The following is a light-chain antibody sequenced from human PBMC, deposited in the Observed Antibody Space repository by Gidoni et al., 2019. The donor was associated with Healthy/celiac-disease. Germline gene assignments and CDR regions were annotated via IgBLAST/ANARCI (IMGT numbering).Light chain of an antibody. V-gene: IGKV4-1*01. Sequence: DIVMTPSPDSPSVSLGDRATINCKSSQSVLYSSNNKNYLAWYQQKPGQPPKLLIYWASTRESGVPDRFSGSGSGTDFTLTISSLQAEDVAVYYCQQYYSTPPYTFGQGTKLEIK. CDR3: QQYYSTPPYT. CDR1: QSVLYSSNNKNY. J-gene: IGKJ2*01. CDR2: WAS.